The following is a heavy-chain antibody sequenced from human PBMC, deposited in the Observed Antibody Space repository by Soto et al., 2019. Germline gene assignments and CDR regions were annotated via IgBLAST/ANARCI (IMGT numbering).Heavy chain of an antibody. CDR3: VRDYVTLLSTFHYFDS. Sequence: GSGPTLVNPTQTLTLTCNFFGFLLHGNGVGVGWIRQPPGKALEWLDLLNWAGDLSYSPALKSRLTITQDTTKDQVVLTMTNMDPTDSYTYDCVRDYVTLLSTFHYFDSWGQGLRVTVSS. J-gene: IGHJ4*02. CDR2: LNWAGDL. D-gene: IGHD3-16*01. V-gene: IGHV2-5*02. CDR1: GFLLHGNGVG.